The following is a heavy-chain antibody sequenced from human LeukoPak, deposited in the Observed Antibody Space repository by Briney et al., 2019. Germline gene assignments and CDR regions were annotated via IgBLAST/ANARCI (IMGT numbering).Heavy chain of an antibody. D-gene: IGHD1-26*01. V-gene: IGHV3-30*18. CDR2: TSYDGSDK. CDR1: GFTFNNYG. Sequence: PGGSLRLSCAASGFTFNNYGMLWVRQAPGKGLEWVAVTSYDGSDKHHADPVKGRFTIARDNSKNTLYLQMNSLRTEDTAVYYCAKIATQWGLVLSGYFDFWAVAPWSRSP. CDR3: AKIATQWGLVLSGYFDF. J-gene: IGHJ2*01.